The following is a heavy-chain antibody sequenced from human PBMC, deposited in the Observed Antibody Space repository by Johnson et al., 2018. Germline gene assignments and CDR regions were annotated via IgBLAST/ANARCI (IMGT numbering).Heavy chain of an antibody. Sequence: QVQLVQSGGGVVQPGRSLKLSCAASGFTFTSYGMHWVRQAPGKGLEWVSTISDSGVSTYYADSVKGRFTISRDNSKNTLYLQVNSLRAEDTAVYYCAKRDGYYFYMDVWGKGTMVTVSS. CDR3: AKRDGYYFYMDV. CDR2: ISDSGVST. J-gene: IGHJ6*03. CDR1: GFTFTSYG. D-gene: IGHD5-24*01. V-gene: IGHV3-NL1*01.